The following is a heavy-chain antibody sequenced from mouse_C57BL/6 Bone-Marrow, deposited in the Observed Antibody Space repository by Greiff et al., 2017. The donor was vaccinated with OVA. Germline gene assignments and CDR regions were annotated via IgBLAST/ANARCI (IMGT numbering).Heavy chain of an antibody. J-gene: IGHJ4*01. CDR2: IYPGNSDT. Sequence: VQLQQSGTVLARPGASVKMSCKTSGYTFTSYWMHWVKQRPGQGLEWIGAIYPGNSDTSYNQKFKGKAKLTAVTSASTAYMELSSLTNEDSAVYYCTRGSTMVTYYAMDYWGQGTSVTVSS. V-gene: IGHV1-5*01. CDR3: TRGSTMVTYYAMDY. CDR1: GYTFTSYW. D-gene: IGHD2-2*01.